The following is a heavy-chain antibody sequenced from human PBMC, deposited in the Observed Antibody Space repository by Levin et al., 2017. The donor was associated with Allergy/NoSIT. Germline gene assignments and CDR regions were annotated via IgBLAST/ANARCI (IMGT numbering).Heavy chain of an antibody. Sequence: PGASVKVSCKASGYTFTDYYIHWLRQAPGQGLELMGWINPNTGGTKNAQKFQGRVTMTKDTSISTASVDLSRLSSDDTAVYYCATTRVAREGFYWYFALWGRGTLVTVSS. CDR1: GYTFTDYY. CDR2: INPNTGGT. J-gene: IGHJ2*01. V-gene: IGHV1-2*02. CDR3: ATTRVAREGFYWYFAL. D-gene: IGHD1-1*01.